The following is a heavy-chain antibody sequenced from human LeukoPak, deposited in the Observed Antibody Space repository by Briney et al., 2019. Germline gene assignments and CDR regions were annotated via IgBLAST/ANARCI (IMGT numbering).Heavy chain of an antibody. V-gene: IGHV3-11*06. CDR1: GFTFSDYY. J-gene: IGHJ4*02. D-gene: IGHD6-19*01. CDR2: ISSSSSYT. Sequence: PGGSQRLSCAASGFTFSDYYMSWIRQAPGKGLEWVSYISSSSSYTNYADSVKGRFTISRDNAKNSLYLQMNSLRAEDTAVYYCARDGPYSSGWFFDYWGQGTLVTVSS. CDR3: ARDGPYSSGWFFDY.